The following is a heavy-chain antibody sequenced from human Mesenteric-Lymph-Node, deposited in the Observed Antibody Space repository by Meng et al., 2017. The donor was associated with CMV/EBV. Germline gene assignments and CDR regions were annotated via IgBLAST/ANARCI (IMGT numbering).Heavy chain of an antibody. CDR3: ARGEWELLFYY. CDR2: FIPILDTA. D-gene: IGHD1-26*01. J-gene: IGHJ4*02. V-gene: IGHV1-69*06. Sequence: SCKISGGSFSNDPVSWLRQTPGQGLEWVGGFIPILDTANYAEKFQGRVTITADKSTSTAYMELSSLRSEDTAVYYCARGEWELLFYYWGQGTLVTVSS. CDR1: GGSFSNDP.